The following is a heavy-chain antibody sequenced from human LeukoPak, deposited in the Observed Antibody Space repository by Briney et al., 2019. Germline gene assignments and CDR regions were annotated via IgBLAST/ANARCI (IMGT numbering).Heavy chain of an antibody. CDR1: GFTFDDYG. Sequence: GGSLRLSCAASGFTFDDYGMSWVRQAPGKGLEWVSGINWNGGSTGYADSVKGRFTISRDNAKNSLYLQMNSLRAEDTALYYCARETPYSSGWYGDYWGQGTLITVSS. J-gene: IGHJ4*02. D-gene: IGHD6-19*01. CDR3: ARETPYSSGWYGDY. V-gene: IGHV3-20*04. CDR2: INWNGGST.